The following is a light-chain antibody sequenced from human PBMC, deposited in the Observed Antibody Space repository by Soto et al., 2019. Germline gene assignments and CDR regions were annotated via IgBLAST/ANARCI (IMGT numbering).Light chain of an antibody. CDR2: WAS. J-gene: IGKJ4*01. CDR1: QSVLYSANNKNY. V-gene: IGKV4-1*01. CDR3: QQYYTTLT. Sequence: DTVMTQSPDSLAVSLGERVTINCKSSQSVLYSANNKNYLAWYQQKPGQPPKLLIYWASTRESGVPDRFSGSGSGTDFTLTISSLQAEDVAVYYCQQYYTTLTFGGGTKVEIK.